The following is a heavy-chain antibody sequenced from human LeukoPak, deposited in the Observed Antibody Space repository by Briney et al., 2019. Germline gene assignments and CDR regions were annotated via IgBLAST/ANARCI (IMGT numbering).Heavy chain of an antibody. D-gene: IGHD2-21*01. CDR1: GYTFTKYG. V-gene: IGHV1-18*01. CDR2: ISPYNGNT. Sequence: ASVKVSCKASGYTFTKYGIAWVRQAPGQGLEWLGWISPYNGNTNYAQKLQGRVTVTTDTSTSTAYMELRSLRSDDTAVYYCARVRVAPPYHDAFDIWGQGTMVTVSS. J-gene: IGHJ3*02. CDR3: ARVRVAPPYHDAFDI.